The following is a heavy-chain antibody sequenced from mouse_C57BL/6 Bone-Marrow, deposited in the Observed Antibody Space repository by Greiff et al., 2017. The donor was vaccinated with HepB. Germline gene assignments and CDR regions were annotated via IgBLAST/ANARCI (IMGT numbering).Heavy chain of an antibody. CDR1: GFNIKDDY. V-gene: IGHV14-4*01. D-gene: IGHD1-1*01. Sequence: EVQLVESGAELVRPGASVKLSCTASGFNIKDDYMHWVKQRPEQGLEWIGWIDPENGDTEYDAKFQGKATITADTASNTAYLQLSSLTSADAAVYYCNRITTVVAYYFDYWGQGTTLTVSA. J-gene: IGHJ2*01. CDR2: IDPENGDT. CDR3: NRITTVVAYYFDY.